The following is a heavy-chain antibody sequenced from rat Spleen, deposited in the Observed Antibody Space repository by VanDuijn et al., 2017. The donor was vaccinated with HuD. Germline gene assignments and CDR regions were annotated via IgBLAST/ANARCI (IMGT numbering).Heavy chain of an antibody. J-gene: IGHJ2*01. V-gene: IGHV2-47*01. CDR1: GLSLTSES. CDR3: ARHGGYYGYTLDY. CDR2: IWSHGGT. D-gene: IGHD1-9*01. Sequence: QVQLKESGPGLLQPSQTLSLTCTVSGLSLTSESVSWIRQPPGKGLEWMGVIWSHGGTDYNSPFKSRLIISRDTSKSQVFLRMNSLQYADTAMYFCARHGGYYGYTLDYWGQGVMVTVSS.